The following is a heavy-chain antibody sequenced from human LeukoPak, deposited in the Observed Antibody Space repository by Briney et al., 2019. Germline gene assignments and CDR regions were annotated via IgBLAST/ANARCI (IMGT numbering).Heavy chain of an antibody. D-gene: IGHD5-18*01. CDR3: ARIGYSSSSIDH. J-gene: IGHJ4*02. V-gene: IGHV3-7*01. CDR2: IKEDGTIK. Sequence: PGGSLRLSCVASGFTFSRYWTSWVRQAPGKGLEWVANIKEDGTIKYYVDSVMGRLTIFRDNAKSSLFLQVNSLRAEDTAMYYCARIGYSSSSIDHWGQGTLVTVSS. CDR1: GFTFSRYW.